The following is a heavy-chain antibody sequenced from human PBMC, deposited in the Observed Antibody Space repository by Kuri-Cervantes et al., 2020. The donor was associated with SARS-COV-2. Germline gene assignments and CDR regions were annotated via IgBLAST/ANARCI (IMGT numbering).Heavy chain of an antibody. Sequence: GGSLRLSCSASGFTFSSCAMHWVRLAPGKGLEWVAFISYDGSNEYYADSVGGRFTVSRDNSNNTLYLQVNSLRAEDTALYYCAKDRVGVLDSWGQGTQVTVSS. J-gene: IGHJ5*01. CDR1: GFTFSSCA. D-gene: IGHD2-21*01. CDR2: ISYDGSNE. V-gene: IGHV3-30*01. CDR3: AKDRVGVLDS.